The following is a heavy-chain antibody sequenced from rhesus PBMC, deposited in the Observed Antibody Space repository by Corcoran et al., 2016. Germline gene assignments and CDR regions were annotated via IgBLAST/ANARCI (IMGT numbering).Heavy chain of an antibody. J-gene: IGHJ4*01. D-gene: IGHD3-28*01. CDR2: IKRTADGGPA. V-gene: IGHV3-30*02. Sequence: VQLGESGAGLVQPGGSLRLYCAASGFTCSNPEMSGCRQARGKGLEWVGGIKRTADGGPADSAASWKGRFTISRDDSKNTLYLQMSSLKTDDTAVYYCTTENYYDSFDYWGQGVLVTVSS. CDR1: GFTCSNPE. CDR3: TTENYYDSFDY.